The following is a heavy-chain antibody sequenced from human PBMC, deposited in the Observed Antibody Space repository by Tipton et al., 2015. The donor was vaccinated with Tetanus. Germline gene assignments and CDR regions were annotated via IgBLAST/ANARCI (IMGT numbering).Heavy chain of an antibody. CDR2: ISSSSSTI. CDR1: GFTFSSYS. J-gene: IGHJ6*02. D-gene: IGHD3-10*01. V-gene: IGHV3-48*02. CDR3: ARDAIWFGESHVQDV. Sequence: SLRLSCAASGFTFSSYSMNWVRQAPGKGLEWVSYISSSSSTIYYADSVKGRFTISRDNAKNSLYLQMNSLRDEDTAVYYCARDAIWFGESHVQDVWGQGTTVTVSS.